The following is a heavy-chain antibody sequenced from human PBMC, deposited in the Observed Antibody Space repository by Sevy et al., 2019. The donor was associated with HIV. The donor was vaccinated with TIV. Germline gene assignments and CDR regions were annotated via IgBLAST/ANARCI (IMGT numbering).Heavy chain of an antibody. Sequence: GGSLRLSCAASGFTFDDYTMHWVRQAPGKGLEWVSLISWDGGSTYYADSVKGRFTISRDNSKNSLYLQMNSLRTEDTALYYCAKDKGGYDFWSGYYSDFDYWGQGTLATVSS. V-gene: IGHV3-43*01. CDR2: ISWDGGST. J-gene: IGHJ4*02. CDR1: GFTFDDYT. CDR3: AKDKGGYDFWSGYYSDFDY. D-gene: IGHD3-3*01.